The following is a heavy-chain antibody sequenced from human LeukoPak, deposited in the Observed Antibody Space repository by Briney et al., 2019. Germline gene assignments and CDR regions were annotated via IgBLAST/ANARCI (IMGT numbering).Heavy chain of an antibody. V-gene: IGHV1-69*13. CDR2: IIPIFGTA. J-gene: IGHJ4*02. Sequence: SVKVSFKASGGTFSSYAISWVRQAPGQGLEWMGGIIPIFGTANYAQKFQGGVTITADESTSTAYMELSSLRSEDTAVYYCASHSRVWLDGYNDYWGQGTLVTVSS. CDR3: ASHSRVWLDGYNDY. D-gene: IGHD5-24*01. CDR1: GGTFSSYA.